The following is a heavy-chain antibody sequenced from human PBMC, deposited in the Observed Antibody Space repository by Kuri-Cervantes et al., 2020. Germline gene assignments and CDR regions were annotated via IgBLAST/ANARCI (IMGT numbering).Heavy chain of an antibody. V-gene: IGHV3-9*01. Sequence: GGSLRLSCAASGFTFSSYGMHWVRQAPGKGLEWVSGISWNSGSIGYADSVKGRFTISRDNAKNSLNLQMNSLRAEDTALYYCAKDFIGLDISGYHSWGQGTLVTVSS. D-gene: IGHD3-22*01. J-gene: IGHJ4*02. CDR1: GFTFSSYG. CDR2: ISWNSGSI. CDR3: AKDFIGLDISGYHS.